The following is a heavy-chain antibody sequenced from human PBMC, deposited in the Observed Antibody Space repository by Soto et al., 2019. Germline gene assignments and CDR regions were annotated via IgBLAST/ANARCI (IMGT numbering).Heavy chain of an antibody. V-gene: IGHV1-8*01. D-gene: IGHD2-2*01. CDR3: ARSNIVVVPSDNSPDC. CDR1: GYTFTSYD. J-gene: IGHJ4*02. Sequence: QVQLVQSGSEVKKPGASVQVSCKASGYTFTSYDINWVRQATGQGIEWMGWMNPNRGNTGYAQKFQGRVTITRNTSISTAYMELISLRAEDTAVYYCARSNIVVVPSDNSPDCWGQGTLVTVSS. CDR2: MNPNRGNT.